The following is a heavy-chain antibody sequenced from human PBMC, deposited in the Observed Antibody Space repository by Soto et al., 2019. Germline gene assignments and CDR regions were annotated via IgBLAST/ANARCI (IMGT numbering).Heavy chain of an antibody. Sequence: QVQLVQSGAEVKKPGASVRVSCKASGYTFTSYDINWVRQTTGQGLEWIGWMNPNSGNTGNAQKFQGRVTMTRNTCISTVYMDLSSLRSEDTAVYYCARRGLGSSWGYWYFDLWGRGTRVTVSS. J-gene: IGHJ2*01. V-gene: IGHV1-8*01. CDR1: GYTFTSYD. D-gene: IGHD6-13*01. CDR3: ARRGLGSSWGYWYFDL. CDR2: MNPNSGNT.